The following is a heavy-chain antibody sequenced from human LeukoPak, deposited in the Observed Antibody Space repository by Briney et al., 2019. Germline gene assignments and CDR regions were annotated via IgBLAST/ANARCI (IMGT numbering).Heavy chain of an antibody. Sequence: ASVTVSCKASGYTFSGYYMHWVRRVPEQRFEWMGRIDSNSGGTNYAQHFQVRVTMTRDTSISTVYMELISLRSDDTAVYYCAREMNYDDYRTSDYWGQGTLVTVSS. CDR2: IDSNSGGT. CDR1: GYTFSGYY. V-gene: IGHV1-2*02. D-gene: IGHD4-17*01. J-gene: IGHJ4*02. CDR3: AREMNYDDYRTSDY.